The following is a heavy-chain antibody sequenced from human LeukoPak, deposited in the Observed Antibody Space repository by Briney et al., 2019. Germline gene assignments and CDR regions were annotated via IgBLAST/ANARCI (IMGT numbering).Heavy chain of an antibody. CDR3: ARGPRYFDY. CDR2: IYYSRGT. Sequence: SETLSLTCTVSSDSISNSAYHWGWIRQPPGRGLEWIGSIYYSRGTYYNPSLKNRVTISVDTSKNQFSLKLSSVTAADTAVYYCARGPRYFDYWGQGTLVTVSS. J-gene: IGHJ4*02. CDR1: SDSISNSAYH. V-gene: IGHV4-39*07. D-gene: IGHD3-16*02.